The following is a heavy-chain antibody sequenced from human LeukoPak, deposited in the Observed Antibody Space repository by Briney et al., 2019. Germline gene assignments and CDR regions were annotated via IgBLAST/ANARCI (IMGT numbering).Heavy chain of an antibody. V-gene: IGHV3-21*01. CDR1: GFTFSTYS. J-gene: IGHJ5*02. CDR3: ARDREASDDFNWFDP. D-gene: IGHD3/OR15-3a*01. CDR2: LSKSSTYV. Sequence: GRSLRLSCAASGFTFSTYSMSWVRQAPGKGLEWVSSLSKSSTYVYYAASVKGRFTISRDNAKNSLFLEMNSLRAEDTAVYYCARDREASDDFNWFDPWGQGTLVTVSS.